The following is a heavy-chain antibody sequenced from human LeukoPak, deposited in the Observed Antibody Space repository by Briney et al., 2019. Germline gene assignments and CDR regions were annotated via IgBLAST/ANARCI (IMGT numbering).Heavy chain of an antibody. CDR2: IYFIGSP. Sequence: SETLSLTCTVSGGSISSYYWSWIRQPPGKGLEWIGFIYFIGSPNYSPSLKSRVTISVDTSKNQFSLKLTSVSAADTAVYYCARERRINMVRGLMMGAFDIWGQGTIVTVSS. CDR3: ARERRINMVRGLMMGAFDI. D-gene: IGHD3-10*01. V-gene: IGHV4-59*01. CDR1: GGSISSYY. J-gene: IGHJ3*02.